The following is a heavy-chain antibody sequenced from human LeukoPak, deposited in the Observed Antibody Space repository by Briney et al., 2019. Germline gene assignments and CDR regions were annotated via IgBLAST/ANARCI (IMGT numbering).Heavy chain of an antibody. D-gene: IGHD3-3*01. CDR1: GFTFSSYS. J-gene: IGHJ5*02. CDR2: ISSSSSTI. CDR3: ARDGDYDFWSGYSRWFDP. V-gene: IGHV3-48*01. Sequence: GGSLRLSCAASGFTFSSYSMNWVRQAPGKGLEWVSYISSSSSTIYYADSVKGRFTISRDNAKNSLYLLMNSLRAEDTAVYYCARDGDYDFWSGYSRWFDPWGQGTLVTVSS.